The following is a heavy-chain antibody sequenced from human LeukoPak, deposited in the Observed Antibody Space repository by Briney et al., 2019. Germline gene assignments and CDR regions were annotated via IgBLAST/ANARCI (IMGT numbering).Heavy chain of an antibody. CDR2: VSGSGGST. CDR1: GFTFSSYA. V-gene: IGHV3-23*01. D-gene: IGHD1-26*01. CDR3: AKAGYSGSHDAFDI. J-gene: IGHJ3*02. Sequence: GGSPRLSCAASGFTFSSYAMSWVRQAPGKGLEWVSAVSGSGGSTYYADSVKGRLTISRDNSKNTLYLQMNSLRAEDTAVYYCAKAGYSGSHDAFDIWGQGTMVTVSS.